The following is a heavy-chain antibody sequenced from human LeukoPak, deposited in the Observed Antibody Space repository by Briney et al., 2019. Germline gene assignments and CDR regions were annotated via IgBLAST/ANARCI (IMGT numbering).Heavy chain of an antibody. Sequence: SETLSLTCTVSGGSISSSSYYWGWIRQPPGKGLEWIGYIYHSGSTYYNPSLKSRVTISVDRSKNQFSLKLSSVTAADTAVYYCARDLRGSSGVFDYWGQGTLVTVSS. D-gene: IGHD6-13*01. CDR2: IYHSGST. J-gene: IGHJ4*02. V-gene: IGHV4-30-2*01. CDR1: GGSISSSSYY. CDR3: ARDLRGSSGVFDY.